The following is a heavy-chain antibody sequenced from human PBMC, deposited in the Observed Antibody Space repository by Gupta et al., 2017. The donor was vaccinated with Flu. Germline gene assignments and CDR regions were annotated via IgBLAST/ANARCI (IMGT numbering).Heavy chain of an antibody. CDR3: ARGSPYSSSWYRWYFDL. V-gene: IGHV4-34*01. J-gene: IGHJ2*01. D-gene: IGHD6-13*01. Sequence: YYWSWIRQPPGKGLEWIGEINHSGSTNYNPSLKSRVTISVDTSKNQFSLKLSSVTAADTAVYYCARGSPYSSSWYRWYFDLWGRGTLVTVSS. CDR2: INHSGST. CDR1: YY.